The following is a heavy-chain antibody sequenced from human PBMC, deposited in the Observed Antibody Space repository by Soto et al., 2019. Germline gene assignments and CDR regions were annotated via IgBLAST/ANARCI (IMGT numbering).Heavy chain of an antibody. CDR2: IIPIFITA. V-gene: IGHV1-69*13. D-gene: IGHD5-18*01. CDR3: ARKIRSHGSQQGYNWFDP. Sequence: RASVKVSCKASGGTFSSYAVSWVRQAPGQGLEWMGDIIPIFITANYAQKFQGRVTISADESTSTAYMELSSLRSEDTAVYYCARKIRSHGSQQGYNWFDPWGQGTLVTVSS. J-gene: IGHJ5*02. CDR1: GGTFSSYA.